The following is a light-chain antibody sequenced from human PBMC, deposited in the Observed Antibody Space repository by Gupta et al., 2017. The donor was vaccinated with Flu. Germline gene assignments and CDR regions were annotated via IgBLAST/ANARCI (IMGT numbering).Light chain of an antibody. V-gene: IGKV4-1*01. J-gene: IGKJ1*01. CDR3: HQYYTIPWT. Sequence: GERATINCKSSQNVLYNLAWYQQKPGQPPKLLIYCASTRESGVPDRFSGAGSGTDFTLTINSLQAEDMAIYYCHQYYTIPWTFGQGTTVKI. CDR1: QNVLYN. CDR2: CAS.